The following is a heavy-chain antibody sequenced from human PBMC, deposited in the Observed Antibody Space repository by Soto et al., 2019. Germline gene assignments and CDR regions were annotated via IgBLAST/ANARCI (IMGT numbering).Heavy chain of an antibody. J-gene: IGHJ4*02. D-gene: IGHD5-12*01. CDR1: GFTFSSYA. Sequence: QVQLVEFGGGVVQPGRTLRLSCAASGFTFSSYAMHWVRQAPGKGLEWVAAISYDGSKKYYAESVKGRYTISRDNSRNRLYLQMNSLGTEDTAVYYCASSSLHTGFASPSYYWGQGTLVIVSS. CDR2: ISYDGSKK. CDR3: ASSSLHTGFASPSYY. V-gene: IGHV3-30-3*01.